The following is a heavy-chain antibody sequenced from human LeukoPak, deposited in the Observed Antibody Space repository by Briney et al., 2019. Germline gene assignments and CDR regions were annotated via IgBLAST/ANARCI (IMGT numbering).Heavy chain of an antibody. CDR3: ARDLVAEGDYYGSGSYCDY. CDR2: ISSSSSTI. CDR1: GFTFSTYS. D-gene: IGHD3-10*01. Sequence: GGSLRLSCAASGFTFSTYSMIWVRQAPGKGLEWVSYISSSSSTIYYADSVKGRFTISRDNAKNSLYLQMNSLRAEDTAVYYCARDLVAEGDYYGSGSYCDYWGQGTLVTVSS. J-gene: IGHJ4*02. V-gene: IGHV3-48*01.